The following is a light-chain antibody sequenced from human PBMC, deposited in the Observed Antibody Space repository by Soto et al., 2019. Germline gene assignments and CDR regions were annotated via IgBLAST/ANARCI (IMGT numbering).Light chain of an antibody. CDR2: WAS. J-gene: IGKJ1*01. V-gene: IGKV4-1*01. CDR3: QQYYGTPWT. CDR1: QSVLYSPNNNNY. Sequence: DIVMTQSPDSLAVSLGERATINCKSSQSVLYSPNNNNYLAWFQQKPGQPPKLLIYWASTRGSGVPDRFSGSGSGTDFTLTISSLQAEDVAVYYCQQYYGTPWTFGQGTKVEIK.